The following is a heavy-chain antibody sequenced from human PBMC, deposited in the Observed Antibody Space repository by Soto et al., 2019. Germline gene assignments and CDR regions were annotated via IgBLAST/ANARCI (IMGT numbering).Heavy chain of an antibody. CDR3: ATSADNYNVLYY. CDR1: GFTLSDYY. CDR2: RGNSSPYT. J-gene: IGHJ4*02. Sequence: PGGSMRLSCAGSGFTLSDYYMSWIREAPGKGLEWLSYRGNSSPYTMYAGSGKCRFSISRDNAKNSLYHQSNSRRGEDTPIYYRATSADNYNVLYYCCQGAPGTVPS. D-gene: IGHD3-10*02. V-gene: IGHV3-11*03.